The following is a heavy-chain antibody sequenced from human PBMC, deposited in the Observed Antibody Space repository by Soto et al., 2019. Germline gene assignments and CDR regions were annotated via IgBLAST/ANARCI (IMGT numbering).Heavy chain of an antibody. CDR1: GFTFSSYA. CDR3: ANRLWSGYSVHYYGMDV. Sequence: PGGSLRLSCAASGFTFSSYAMSWVRQAPGKGLEWVSAISGSGGSTYYADSVKGRFTISRDNSKNTLYLQMNSLRAEDTAVYYCANRLWSGYSVHYYGMDVWGQGTTVPVSS. D-gene: IGHD3-3*01. J-gene: IGHJ6*02. V-gene: IGHV3-23*01. CDR2: ISGSGGST.